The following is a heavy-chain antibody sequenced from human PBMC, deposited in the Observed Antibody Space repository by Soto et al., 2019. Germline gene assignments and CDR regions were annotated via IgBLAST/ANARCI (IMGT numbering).Heavy chain of an antibody. D-gene: IGHD3-3*01. J-gene: IGHJ4*02. CDR3: ARGVTYYDFWSGYYFDY. CDR2: IYYSGST. CDR1: GGSVSSGSYY. V-gene: IGHV4-61*01. Sequence: SETLSLTCTVSGGSVSSGSYYWSWIRQPPGKGLEWIGYIYYSGSTNYNPSLKSRVTISVDTSKNQFSLKLSSVTAADTAVYYCARGVTYYDFWSGYYFDYWGQGTLVTVSS.